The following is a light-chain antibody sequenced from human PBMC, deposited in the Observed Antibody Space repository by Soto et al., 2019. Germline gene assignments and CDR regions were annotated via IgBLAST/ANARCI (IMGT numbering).Light chain of an antibody. CDR3: FSSYTSISRDV. Sequence: QSVLTQPASVSGSPGQSITISCIGTNSDLGTYNSVSWYQQHPDKAPQLIIYDVRHRPSGVSYRFSCSMSCATASLIISGLQADDEADYYCFSSYTSISRDVLGTGTKLTVL. V-gene: IGLV2-14*03. CDR1: NSDLGTYNS. J-gene: IGLJ1*01. CDR2: DVR.